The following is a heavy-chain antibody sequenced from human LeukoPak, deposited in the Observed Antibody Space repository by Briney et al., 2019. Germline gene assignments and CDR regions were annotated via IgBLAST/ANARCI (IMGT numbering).Heavy chain of an antibody. J-gene: IGHJ4*02. V-gene: IGHV1-69*05. CDR3: ARSPLEWLSKFDY. CDR1: GGTFSSYA. D-gene: IGHD3-3*01. Sequence: PEASVKVSCKASGGTFSSYAISWVRQAPGQGLEWMGRIIPIFGTANYAQKFQGRGTITTDESTSTAYMELSSLRSEDTAVYYCARSPLEWLSKFDYWGQGTLVTVSS. CDR2: IIPIFGTA.